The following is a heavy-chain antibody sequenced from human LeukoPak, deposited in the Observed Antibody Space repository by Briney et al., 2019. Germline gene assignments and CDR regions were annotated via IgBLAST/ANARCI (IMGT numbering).Heavy chain of an antibody. Sequence: SVTVSCKASGYTFTSYYMHWVRQAPGQGLEWMGGIIPIFGTANYAQKFQGRVTITADESTSTAYMELSSLRSEDTAVYYCARDRRIAVAGTYYYYGMDVWGQGTTVTVSS. V-gene: IGHV1-69*13. CDR2: IIPIFGTA. D-gene: IGHD6-19*01. CDR3: ARDRRIAVAGTYYYYGMDV. J-gene: IGHJ6*02. CDR1: GYTFTSYY.